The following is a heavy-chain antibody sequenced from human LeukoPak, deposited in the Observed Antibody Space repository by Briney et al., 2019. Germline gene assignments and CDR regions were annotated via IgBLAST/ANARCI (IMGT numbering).Heavy chain of an antibody. D-gene: IGHD3-10*01. Sequence: PSETLSLTCTVSGGPISSSSYYWGWIRQPPGKGLEWIGSFYYSGSTYYNPSLKSRVTISIDTSKNQFSLKLSSVTAADTAVYYCARLDRSWFYYFDYWGQGTLVTVSS. CDR2: FYYSGST. V-gene: IGHV4-39*01. CDR3: ARLDRSWFYYFDY. CDR1: GGPISSSSYY. J-gene: IGHJ4*02.